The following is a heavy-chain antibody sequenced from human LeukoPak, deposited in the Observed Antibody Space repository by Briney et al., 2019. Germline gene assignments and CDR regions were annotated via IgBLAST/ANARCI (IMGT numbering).Heavy chain of an antibody. CDR2: IKSEGKT. D-gene: IGHD3-22*01. CDR1: GFTFSSYW. J-gene: IGHJ1*01. Sequence: GGSLRLSCAASGFTFSSYWMHWVRQSPGKGLVWVSRIKSEGKTNYADSVKGRFTISRDNAKKTVSLQMNSLSAEDTGVYYCARAPSEIGGYYPEYFRHWGQGTLVTVSS. CDR3: ARAPSEIGGYYPEYFRH. V-gene: IGHV3-74*01.